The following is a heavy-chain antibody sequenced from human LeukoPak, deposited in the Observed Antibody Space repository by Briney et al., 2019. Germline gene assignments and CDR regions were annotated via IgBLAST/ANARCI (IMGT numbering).Heavy chain of an antibody. D-gene: IGHD1-26*01. Sequence: PGGSLRLSCAASGFTVSSNYMSWVRQAPGKGLEWVAVVSSDGYDKHYIEPVKSRCTISRDNSKSTVYLEMSSLRADDSAIYFCARDVGLRYFFDSWGQGTLVTVSS. CDR1: GFTVSSNY. V-gene: IGHV3-33*08. CDR2: VSSDGYDK. CDR3: ARDVGLRYFFDS. J-gene: IGHJ4*02.